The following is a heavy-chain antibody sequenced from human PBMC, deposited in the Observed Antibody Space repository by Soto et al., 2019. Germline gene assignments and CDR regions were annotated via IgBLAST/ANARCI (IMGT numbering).Heavy chain of an antibody. D-gene: IGHD5-12*01. CDR3: ARLEREATIPYFDY. V-gene: IGHV4-59*01. CDR2: IYYSGST. J-gene: IGHJ4*02. Sequence: SETLSLTCTVSGGSISSYYWSWIRQPPGKGLEWIGYIYYSGSTNYNPSLKSRVTISVDTSKNQFSLKLSSVTAADTAVYYCARLEREATIPYFDYWGQGTLVTVS. CDR1: GGSISSYY.